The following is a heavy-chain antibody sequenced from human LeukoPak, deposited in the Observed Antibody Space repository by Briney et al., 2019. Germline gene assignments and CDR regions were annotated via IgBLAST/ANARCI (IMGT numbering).Heavy chain of an antibody. CDR3: ARDSIHSYGYSLDY. D-gene: IGHD5-18*01. Sequence: PSETLSLTCTVSGGSISSYYWSWIRQPPGKGLEWIGYIYYSGSTNYNPSLKSRVTISVDTSKNLFSLKLSSVTAADTAVYYCARDSIHSYGYSLDYWGQGTLVTVSS. J-gene: IGHJ4*02. CDR2: IYYSGST. V-gene: IGHV4-59*01. CDR1: GGSISSYY.